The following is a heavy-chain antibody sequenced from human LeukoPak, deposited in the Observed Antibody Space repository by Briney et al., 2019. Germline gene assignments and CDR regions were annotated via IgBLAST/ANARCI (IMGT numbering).Heavy chain of an antibody. D-gene: IGHD3-16*01. V-gene: IGHV4-59*01. CDR2: IYYSGST. Sequence: NPSETLSLTCTVSGGSISSYYWSWIRQPPGKGLEWIGYIYYSGSTNYNPSLKSRVTISVDTSKNQFSLKLSSVTAADTAVYYCARGVVGVHYYYYYMDVWGKGTTVTVSS. CDR1: GGSISSYY. CDR3: ARGVVGVHYYYYYMDV. J-gene: IGHJ6*03.